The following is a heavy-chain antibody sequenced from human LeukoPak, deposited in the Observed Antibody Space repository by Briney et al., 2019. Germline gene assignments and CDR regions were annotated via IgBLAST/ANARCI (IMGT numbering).Heavy chain of an antibody. Sequence: ASVKVSCKASGGTFSSYAISWVRQAPGQGLEWMGGIIPIFGTANYAQKFQGRVTITADESTSTAYMELSSLRSEDTAVYYCAREVIVATEHDAFDIWGQGTTVTVSS. J-gene: IGHJ3*02. V-gene: IGHV1-69*13. D-gene: IGHD5-12*01. CDR1: GGTFSSYA. CDR2: IIPIFGTA. CDR3: AREVIVATEHDAFDI.